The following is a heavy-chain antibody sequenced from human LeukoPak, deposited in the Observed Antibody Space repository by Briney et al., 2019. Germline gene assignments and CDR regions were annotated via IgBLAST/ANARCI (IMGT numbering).Heavy chain of an antibody. CDR3: ARGPTTRLWFGELGSWFDP. J-gene: IGHJ5*02. D-gene: IGHD3-10*01. CDR2: IYHSGST. CDR1: GGSISSYNW. Sequence: SGTLSLTCVVSGGSISSYNWWSWVRQPPGKGLEWIGEIYHSGSTNYNPSLKSRVTISLDKSKNQFSLKLSSVTAADTAVYYCARGPTTRLWFGELGSWFDPWGQGTLVTVSS. V-gene: IGHV4-4*02.